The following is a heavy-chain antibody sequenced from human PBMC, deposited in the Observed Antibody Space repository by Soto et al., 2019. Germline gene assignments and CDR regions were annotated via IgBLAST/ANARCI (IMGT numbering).Heavy chain of an antibody. V-gene: IGHV3-48*02. J-gene: IGHJ6*02. Sequence: GWSLRLSCAASGVTFSSYGMNGVRQAPGKGLEWVSYISSSSSTIYYADSVKGRFTISRDNAKNSLYLQMNSLRDEDTAVYYCARETAGTYYYYYYGMDVWGQGTTVTVSS. CDR3: ARETAGTYYYYYYGMDV. CDR1: GVTFSSYG. D-gene: IGHD6-13*01. CDR2: ISSSSSTI.